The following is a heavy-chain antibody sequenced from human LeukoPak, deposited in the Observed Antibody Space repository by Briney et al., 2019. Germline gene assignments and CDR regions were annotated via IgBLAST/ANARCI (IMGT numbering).Heavy chain of an antibody. D-gene: IGHD5-18*01. CDR1: GGSISSGGYY. CDR2: IYYSGST. Sequence: PSQTLSLTCTVSGGSISSGGYYWSWIRQHPGKGLEWIGYIYYSGSTYYNPSLKSRVTISVDTSKNQFSLKLSSVTAADTAVYYCASLVDTAMVYDYWGQGTLVTVSS. V-gene: IGHV4-31*03. J-gene: IGHJ4*02. CDR3: ASLVDTAMVYDY.